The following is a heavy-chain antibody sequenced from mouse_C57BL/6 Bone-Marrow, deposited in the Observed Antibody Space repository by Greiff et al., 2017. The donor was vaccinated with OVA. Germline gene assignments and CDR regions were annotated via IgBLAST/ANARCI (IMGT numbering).Heavy chain of an antibody. CDR1: GFNIKDDY. J-gene: IGHJ2*01. CDR3: TPYYYGSSSYYDD. D-gene: IGHD1-1*01. V-gene: IGHV14-4*01. Sequence: VQLQQSGAELVRPGASVKLSCTASGFNIKDDYMHWVKQRPEQGLEWIGWIDPENGDTEYASKFQGKATITADTSSNTAYLQLSSLTSEDTAVYYCTPYYYGSSSYYDDWGQGTTLTVSS. CDR2: IDPENGDT.